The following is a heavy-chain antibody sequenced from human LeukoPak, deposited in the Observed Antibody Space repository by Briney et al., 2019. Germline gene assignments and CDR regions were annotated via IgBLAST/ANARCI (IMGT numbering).Heavy chain of an antibody. D-gene: IGHD6-19*01. CDR1: GGSISSNY. CDR3: ARGESRIAVRPFDP. Sequence: SETLSLTCTVSGGSISSNYWSWIRQPPGKGLEWIGYIYYSGSTNYNPSLKSRVTISVDTSKNQFSLKLSSVTAADTAVYYCARGESRIAVRPFDPWGQGTLVAVSS. CDR2: IYYSGST. V-gene: IGHV4-59*01. J-gene: IGHJ5*02.